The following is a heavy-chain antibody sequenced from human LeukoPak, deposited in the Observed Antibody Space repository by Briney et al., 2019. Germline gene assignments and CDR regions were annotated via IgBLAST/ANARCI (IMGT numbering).Heavy chain of an antibody. J-gene: IGHJ4*02. CDR2: ISSSSSYI. CDR1: GFTFSSYS. D-gene: IGHD3-9*01. CDR3: ARDSNILTGYYTDY. V-gene: IGHV3-21*01. Sequence: PGGSLRLSCAASGFTFSSYSMTWVRQAPGKGLEWVSSISSSSSYIYYADSVKGRFTISRDNAKNSLYLQMNSLRAEDTAVYYCARDSNILTGYYTDYWGQGTLVTVSS.